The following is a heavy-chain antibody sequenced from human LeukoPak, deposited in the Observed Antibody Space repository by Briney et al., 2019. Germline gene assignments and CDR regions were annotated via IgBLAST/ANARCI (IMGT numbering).Heavy chain of an antibody. D-gene: IGHD6-13*01. CDR3: AKVDRGDYSSSPVPYYNYYMDV. CDR1: GFTFSYYS. Sequence: GGSLRLSCAASGFTFSYYSMNWVRQAPGRGLEWVSCISSSSSLIFYSDSVRGRFTISRDNAKNLLYLHMNSLRVEDTAVYYCAKVDRGDYSSSPVPYYNYYMDVWGKGTTVTVSS. V-gene: IGHV3-21*01. J-gene: IGHJ6*03. CDR2: ISSSSSLI.